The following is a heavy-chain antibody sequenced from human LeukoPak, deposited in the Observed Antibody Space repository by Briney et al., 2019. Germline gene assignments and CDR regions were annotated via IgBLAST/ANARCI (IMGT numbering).Heavy chain of an antibody. Sequence: GGSLRLSCAVSGLTVSSDYMSWVRQAPGKGLEWVSAISGSGGSTYYADSVKGRFTISRDNSKNTLYLQMNSLRAEDTAVYYCAKDIEFIVGATHYWGQGTLVTVSS. CDR2: ISGSGGST. V-gene: IGHV3-23*01. D-gene: IGHD1-26*01. CDR3: AKDIEFIVGATHY. CDR1: GLTVSSDY. J-gene: IGHJ4*02.